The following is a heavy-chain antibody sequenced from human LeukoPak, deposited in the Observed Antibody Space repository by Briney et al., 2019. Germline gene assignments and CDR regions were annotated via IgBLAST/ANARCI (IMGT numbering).Heavy chain of an antibody. CDR3: ARVSVGATMLAYFDY. V-gene: IGHV1-69*06. CDR2: IIPIFGTA. Sequence: SVKVSCKASGGTFSSYAISWVRQAPGQGLEWMGGIIPIFGTANYAQKFQGRVTITADKSTSTAYMELSSLRSEDTAVYYCARVSVGATMLAYFDYWGQGTLVTVSS. J-gene: IGHJ4*02. CDR1: GGTFSSYA. D-gene: IGHD1-26*01.